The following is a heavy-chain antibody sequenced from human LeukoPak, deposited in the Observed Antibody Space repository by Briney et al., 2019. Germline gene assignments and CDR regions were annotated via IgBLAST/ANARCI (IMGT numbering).Heavy chain of an antibody. Sequence: GGSLRLSCAASGFTFSTYWMHWVRQAPGKGLVWVSRINSDGSSTSYADSVKGRFTISRDNAKNTLYLQMNRLRAEDTAVYYCARAAYDSSGLEAFDIWGQGTMVTVSS. CDR2: INSDGSST. CDR3: ARAAYDSSGLEAFDI. J-gene: IGHJ3*02. V-gene: IGHV3-74*01. CDR1: GFTFSTYW. D-gene: IGHD3-22*01.